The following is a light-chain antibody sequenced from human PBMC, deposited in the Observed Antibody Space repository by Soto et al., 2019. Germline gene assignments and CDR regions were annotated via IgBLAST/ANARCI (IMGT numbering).Light chain of an antibody. CDR1: RGIGNY. J-gene: IGKJ4*01. CDR2: AAS. Sequence: DLQMTQSPSSLSASVGDRVTITCRASRGIGNYLAWYQQKPGKVPSLLIYAASTLQSGVSSRFSGSRSGTDFTLTISSLQPGDVATYYCQKYDDAPLSFGGGTKVEI. CDR3: QKYDDAPLS. V-gene: IGKV1-27*01.